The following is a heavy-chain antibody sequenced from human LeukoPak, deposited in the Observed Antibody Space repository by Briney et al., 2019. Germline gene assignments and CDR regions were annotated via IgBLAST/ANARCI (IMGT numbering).Heavy chain of an antibody. J-gene: IGHJ6*02. CDR1: GDSVSSNSAA. CDR2: TYYRSKWYN. Sequence: SQTLSLTCAISGDSVSSNSAAWNWIRQSPSRGLEWLGRTYYRSKWYNDYAVSVKSRITINPDTSKNQFSLQLNSVTPEDTAVYYCARGGYSGSYQYYYGMDVWGQGTTVTVSS. V-gene: IGHV6-1*01. CDR3: ARGGYSGSYQYYYGMDV. D-gene: IGHD1-26*01.